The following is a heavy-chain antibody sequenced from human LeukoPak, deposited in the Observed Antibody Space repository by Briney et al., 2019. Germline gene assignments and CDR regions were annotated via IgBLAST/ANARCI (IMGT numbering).Heavy chain of an antibody. Sequence: SETLSLTCTVSGGSISSSSYYWGWIRQPPGKGLEWIGSIYYSGSTYYNPSLKSRVTISVDTSKNHFSLKLSSVTAADTAVYYCARHGTMVRGAPDYWGQGTLATVSS. CDR3: ARHGTMVRGAPDY. D-gene: IGHD3-10*01. CDR2: IYYSGST. CDR1: GGSISSSSYY. J-gene: IGHJ4*02. V-gene: IGHV4-39*01.